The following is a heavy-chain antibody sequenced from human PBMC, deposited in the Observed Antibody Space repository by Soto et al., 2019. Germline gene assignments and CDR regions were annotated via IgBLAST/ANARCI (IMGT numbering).Heavy chain of an antibody. Sequence: SETLSLTCTVSHGSINSGDYFWAWIRQPPGKGLEFIGSVHSSGGTYYSPSLKSRASISIDKSKNQFSLKLTSVNAGDTAVYFCASVVVGATRQTGSDHWGQGTLVTVSS. CDR3: ASVVVGATRQTGSDH. V-gene: IGHV4-39*01. CDR2: VHSSGGT. D-gene: IGHD2-15*01. CDR1: HGSINSGDYF. J-gene: IGHJ4*02.